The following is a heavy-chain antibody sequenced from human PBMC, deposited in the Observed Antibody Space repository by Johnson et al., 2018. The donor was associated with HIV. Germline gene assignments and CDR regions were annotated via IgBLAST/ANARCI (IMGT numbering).Heavy chain of an antibody. CDR2: INQDGSEK. V-gene: IGHV3-7*01. D-gene: IGHD4-17*01. J-gene: IGHJ3*02. CDR3: AREGTSEPLHRIYDYGDYPTFDI. Sequence: VQLVESGGGVVQPGRSLRLSCAASGFTFSTYGMHWVRQAPGRGLEWVANINQDGSEKYYVDSMKGRFTIYRDNPKNSLYLQINSLRAEDTAVYYCAREGTSEPLHRIYDYGDYPTFDIWGRGTMVTVSS. CDR1: GFTFSTYG.